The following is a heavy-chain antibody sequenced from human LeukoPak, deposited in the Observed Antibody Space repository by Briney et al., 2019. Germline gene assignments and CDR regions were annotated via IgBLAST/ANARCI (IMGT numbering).Heavy chain of an antibody. CDR1: GFTVSSNY. CDR2: IYSGGST. J-gene: IGHJ4*02. D-gene: IGHD2-15*01. V-gene: IGHV3-66*01. Sequence: GGSLRLSCAASGFTVSSNYTSWVRQAPGKGLEWVSVIYSGGSTYYADSVKGRFTISRDNSKNTLYPQVNSLRAEDTAVYYCARDGCSGGSCFDYWGQGTLVTVSS. CDR3: ARDGCSGGSCFDY.